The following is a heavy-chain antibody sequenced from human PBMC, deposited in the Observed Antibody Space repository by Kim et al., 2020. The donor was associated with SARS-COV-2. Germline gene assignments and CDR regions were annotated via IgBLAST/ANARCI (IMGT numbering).Heavy chain of an antibody. CDR2: INDSGST. V-gene: IGHV4-34*01. CDR3: ARGVPGY. CDR1: GGSFSGYQ. J-gene: IGHJ4*02. Sequence: SETLSLTCAVYGGSFSGYQWSWIRQSPGKGLEWIAQINDSGSTNYNPSLKSRVTISVDTSENQFSLKLTSVTAADTAVYYCARGVPGYWGQGTLVTVSS.